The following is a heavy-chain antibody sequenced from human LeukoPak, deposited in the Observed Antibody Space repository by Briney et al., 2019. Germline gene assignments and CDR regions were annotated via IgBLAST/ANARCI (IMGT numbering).Heavy chain of an antibody. J-gene: IGHJ4*02. V-gene: IGHV4-59*08. D-gene: IGHD1-26*01. CDR1: GGSITGYY. Sequence: SETLSLTCTVSGGSITGYYWSWIRQPPGKGLEWVGYIFSSGSTNYNPSLKSRVTISLDTSKSQFSLKLISVTASDTAVYYCAALVGATSLDYWGQGTLVTVSS. CDR3: AALVGATSLDY. CDR2: IFSSGST.